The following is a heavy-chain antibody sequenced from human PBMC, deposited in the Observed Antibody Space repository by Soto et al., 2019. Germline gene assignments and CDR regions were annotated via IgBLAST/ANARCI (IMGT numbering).Heavy chain of an antibody. J-gene: IGHJ6*02. Sequence: ASETLPLTCTVSGGSFSSYYCSWIRQPPWKGLEWIAYIYYSGITNSNPSLKSRVTISRDTSRDQVSLKLRSVTAADTAVYYCAGSMDSYISYYYAWNVWGQRTTVPVSS. V-gene: IGHV4-59*01. CDR3: AGSMDSYISYYYAWNV. CDR1: GGSFSSYY. D-gene: IGHD2-2*03. CDR2: IYYSGIT.